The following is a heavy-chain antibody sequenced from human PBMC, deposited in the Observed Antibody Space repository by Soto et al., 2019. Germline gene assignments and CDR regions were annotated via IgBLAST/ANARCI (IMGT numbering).Heavy chain of an antibody. D-gene: IGHD6-13*01. V-gene: IGHV3-23*01. CDR2: ISGSGGST. Sequence: EVQLLESGGGLVQPGGSLRLSCAASGFTFSSYAMSWVRQDPGKGLEWVSAISGSGGSTYYADSVKGRFTISRDNSKNTLNQQMNSLSAEDTAVYYWAKRGLTYSSSWPFDYWGQGTLVTVSS. J-gene: IGHJ4*02. CDR3: AKRGLTYSSSWPFDY. CDR1: GFTFSSYA.